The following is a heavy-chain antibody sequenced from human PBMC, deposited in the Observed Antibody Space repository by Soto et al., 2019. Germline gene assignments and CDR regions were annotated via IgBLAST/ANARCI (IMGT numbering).Heavy chain of an antibody. CDR3: ARWDYGDYARFDY. J-gene: IGHJ4*02. D-gene: IGHD4-17*01. Sequence: QVQLVQSGAEVKKSGASVKVSCKASGYTFTSHEINWVRQATGQGLEWMGWMNPNSGNTGYAQKCKGRVTRTSNTSISTVYMELSSLRSEDTAVYYCARWDYGDYARFDYWGQGTLVTVSS. CDR2: MNPNSGNT. V-gene: IGHV1-8*01. CDR1: GYTFTSHE.